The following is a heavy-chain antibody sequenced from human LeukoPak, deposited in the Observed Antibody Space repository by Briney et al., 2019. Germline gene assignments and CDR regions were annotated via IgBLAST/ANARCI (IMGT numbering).Heavy chain of an antibody. CDR3: AKGPRGYYIDY. J-gene: IGHJ4*02. Sequence: SVKVSCTASGGTFSSYAISWVRQAPGQGLEWMGRIIPIFGIANYAETVQGRVTITADKSTSTAYMELSSLRSEDTAVYYCAKGPRGYYIDYWGQGTPVTVSS. CDR1: GGTFSSYA. CDR2: IIPIFGIA. V-gene: IGHV1-69*04.